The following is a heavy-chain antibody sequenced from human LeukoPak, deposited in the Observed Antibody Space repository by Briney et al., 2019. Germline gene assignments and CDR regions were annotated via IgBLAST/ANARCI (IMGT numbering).Heavy chain of an antibody. Sequence: PGGSLRLSCAASGFTFSNAWMSWVRQAPGKGLEWVGRIRSKTDGGTTDYAAPVKGRFTISRDDSKNTLYLRMNSLKTEDTAVYYCTTDALVPAAISNNWFDPWGQGTLVTVSS. CDR2: IRSKTDGGTT. J-gene: IGHJ5*02. V-gene: IGHV3-15*01. CDR1: GFTFSNAW. D-gene: IGHD2-2*01. CDR3: TTDALVPAAISNNWFDP.